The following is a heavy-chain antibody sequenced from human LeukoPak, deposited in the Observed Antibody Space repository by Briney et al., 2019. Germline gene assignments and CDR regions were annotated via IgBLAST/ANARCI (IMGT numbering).Heavy chain of an antibody. Sequence: PSETLSLTCTVSGGSISSSSYYWGWIRQPPGKGLEWIGSIYYSGSTYYNPSLKSRVTISVDTSKNQFSLKLGSVTAADTAVYYCARHADDGYNFDYWGQGTLVTVSS. CDR2: IYYSGST. J-gene: IGHJ4*02. CDR3: ARHADDGYNFDY. V-gene: IGHV4-39*01. CDR1: GGSISSSSYY. D-gene: IGHD5-24*01.